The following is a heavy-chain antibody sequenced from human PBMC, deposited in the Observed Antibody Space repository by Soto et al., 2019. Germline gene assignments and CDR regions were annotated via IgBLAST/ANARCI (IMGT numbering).Heavy chain of an antibody. D-gene: IGHD5-18*01. J-gene: IGHJ4*02. CDR2: ISSSSSYI. CDR1: GFTFSSYS. CDR3: ASHNTAMAAFIDY. Sequence: EVQLVESGGGLVKPGGPLRLSCAASGFTFSSYSMNWVRQAPGKGLEWVSSISSSSSYIYYADSVKGRFTISRDNAKNSLYLQMNSLRAEDTAVYYCASHNTAMAAFIDYWGQGTLVTVSS. V-gene: IGHV3-21*01.